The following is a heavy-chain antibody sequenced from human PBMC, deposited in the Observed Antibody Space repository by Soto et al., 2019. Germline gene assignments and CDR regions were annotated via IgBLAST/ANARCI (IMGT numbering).Heavy chain of an antibody. CDR3: ERDIVVVVATSDYGMDV. CDR1: GFTFSSYW. Sequence: EVQLVESGGGLVQPGGSLRLSCAASGFTFSSYWMHWVRQVPGKGLVWVSRINSDGSSTTYADSVRGRFTISRDNAKHTLYLPMHSLRAEDTAVYYCERDIVVVVATSDYGMDVWGQGTTVTVYS. V-gene: IGHV3-74*01. CDR2: INSDGSST. D-gene: IGHD2-15*01. J-gene: IGHJ6*02.